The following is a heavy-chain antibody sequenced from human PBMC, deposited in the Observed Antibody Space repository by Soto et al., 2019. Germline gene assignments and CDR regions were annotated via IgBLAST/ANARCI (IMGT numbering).Heavy chain of an antibody. CDR3: AREGLVLVPSTVNSDYYYYAMDV. CDR2: INPNSGGT. CDR1: GYTFTGYY. V-gene: IGHV1-2*04. J-gene: IGHJ6*02. D-gene: IGHD2-2*01. Sequence: ASVKVSCKASGYTFTGYYMHWVRQAPGQGLEWMGWINPNSGGTNYAQKFQGWVTMTRDTSISTAYMELSRLRSDDTAVYYCAREGLVLVPSTVNSDYYYYAMDVWGQGTTVTVS.